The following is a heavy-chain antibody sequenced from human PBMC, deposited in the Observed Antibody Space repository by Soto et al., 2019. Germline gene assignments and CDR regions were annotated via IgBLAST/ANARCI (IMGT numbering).Heavy chain of an antibody. CDR3: ARANDFNAFDI. CDR2: IYRGGTT. D-gene: IGHD2-21*02. V-gene: IGHV3-53*05. CDR1: GFSVNSGY. Sequence: GSLRLSCVASGFSVNSGYMNWVRQAPGKGPQWVSVIYRGGTTYQPDSVKGRFTISRDDSKNALYLQMNSLRPEDTAVYYCARANDFNAFDIWGPGTMVTVSS. J-gene: IGHJ3*02.